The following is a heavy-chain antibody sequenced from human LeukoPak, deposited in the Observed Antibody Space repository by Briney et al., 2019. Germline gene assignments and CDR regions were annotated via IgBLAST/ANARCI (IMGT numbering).Heavy chain of an antibody. CDR1: GGTFSSYT. J-gene: IGHJ5*02. Sequence: ASVKVSCKASGGTFSSYTISWVRQATGQGLEWMGWMNPNSGNTGYAQKFQGRVTMTRNTSISTAYMELSSLRSEDTAVYYCARERLENWFDPWGQGTLVTVSS. CDR3: ARERLENWFDP. V-gene: IGHV1-8*02. CDR2: MNPNSGNT. D-gene: IGHD3-3*01.